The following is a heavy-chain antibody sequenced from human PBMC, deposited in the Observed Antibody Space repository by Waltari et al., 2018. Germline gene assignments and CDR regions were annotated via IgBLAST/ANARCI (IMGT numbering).Heavy chain of an antibody. CDR1: EFTLSNSA. J-gene: IGHJ4*02. D-gene: IGHD6-19*01. CDR3: AKCEMYDSGWCAFFRY. V-gene: IGHV3-23*01. Sequence: DVQLSESGGGLAQPGGSLRLSCVASEFTLSNSAMSWVRQAPGKGLEWGSASFRGGGTNYMDALKGRFTISRDNAKNTVYLQMNSLRAEDTAVYYCAKCEMYDSGWCAFFRYWGRGTLVTVSS. CDR2: SFRGGGT.